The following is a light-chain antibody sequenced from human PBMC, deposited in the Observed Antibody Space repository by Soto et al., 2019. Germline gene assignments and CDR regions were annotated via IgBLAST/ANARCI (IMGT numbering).Light chain of an antibody. CDR3: QQYNNLPPGDT. J-gene: IGKJ2*01. V-gene: IGKV3-15*01. CDR2: GAS. CDR1: QSVSSN. Sequence: EIVMTQSPATLSVSPGERATLSCRASQSVSSNLAWYQQKPGQAPRLLIYGASTRATGIPARFSGSGSGTEFTLTISSLQSEDFAVDYCQQYNNLPPGDTFGQGTKLEIK.